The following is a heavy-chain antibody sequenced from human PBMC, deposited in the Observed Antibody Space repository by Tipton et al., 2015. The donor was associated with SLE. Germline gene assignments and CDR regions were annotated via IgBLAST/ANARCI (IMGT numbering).Heavy chain of an antibody. CDR2: INHSGST. V-gene: IGHV4-34*01. CDR3: ARELDTAMVLG. D-gene: IGHD5-18*01. Sequence: TLSLTCAVYGGSFSGYYWSWIRQPPGKGLEWIGEINHSGSTNYNPSLKSRVTISVDTSKNQFSLKLSSVTAADTALYYCARELDTAMVLGGGQGTLVTVSS. J-gene: IGHJ4*02. CDR1: GGSFSGYY.